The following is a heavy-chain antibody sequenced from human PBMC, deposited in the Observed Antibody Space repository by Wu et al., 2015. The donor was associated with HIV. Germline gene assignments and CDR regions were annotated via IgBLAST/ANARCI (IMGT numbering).Heavy chain of an antibody. D-gene: IGHD3-16*01. CDR2: ISPYTSNA. CDR3: ARGGGYWYFDL. J-gene: IGHJ2*01. CDR1: GYIFTNYG. Sequence: QVQLVQSGAEVKKPGASVKVSCETSGYIFTNYGINWVRQAPGQGLEWMGWISPYTSNANYAQKFQGRVTMTTDTSTNTVYLELRSLRSDDTAVYYCARGGGYWYFDLWGRGTLVTVSS. V-gene: IGHV1-18*01.